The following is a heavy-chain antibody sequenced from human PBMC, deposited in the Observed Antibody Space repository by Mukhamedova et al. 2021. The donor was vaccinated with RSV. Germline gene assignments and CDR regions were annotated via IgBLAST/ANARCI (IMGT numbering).Heavy chain of an antibody. CDR3: ARGYDAFDI. CDR2: IYYSGST. Sequence: GKGLEWIGYIYYSGSTYYNPSLKSRVTISVDTSKNQFSLKLSSVTAADTAVYYCARGYDAFDIWGLGTAVTVSS. V-gene: IGHV4-31*02. D-gene: IGHD1-1*01. J-gene: IGHJ3*02.